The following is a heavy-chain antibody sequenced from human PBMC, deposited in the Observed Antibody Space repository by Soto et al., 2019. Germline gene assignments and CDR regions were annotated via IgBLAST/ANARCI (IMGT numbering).Heavy chain of an antibody. Sequence: SLRLSCAASGFTFSSYWMHWVRQAPGKGLVWVSRINSDGSSTSYADSVKGRFTISRDNAKNTLYLQMNSLRAEDTAVYYCARDLVAVAGTLCPYYYGMDVWGQGTTVTVSS. V-gene: IGHV3-74*01. D-gene: IGHD6-19*01. J-gene: IGHJ6*02. CDR3: ARDLVAVAGTLCPYYYGMDV. CDR1: GFTFSSYW. CDR2: INSDGSST.